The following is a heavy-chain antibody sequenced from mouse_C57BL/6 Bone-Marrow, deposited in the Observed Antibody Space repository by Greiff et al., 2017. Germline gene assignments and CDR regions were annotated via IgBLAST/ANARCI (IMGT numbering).Heavy chain of an antibody. Sequence: VQLQQPGAELVMPGASVKLSCKASGYTFTSYWMHWVKQRPGQGLEWIGEIDPSDSYTNYNQKFKGKSTLTVDKSSSTAYMQLSSLTSEDSAVYYCAPYYGSSYWYFDVWGRGTTVTVSS. CDR1: GYTFTSYW. CDR2: IDPSDSYT. D-gene: IGHD1-1*01. V-gene: IGHV1-69*01. CDR3: APYYGSSYWYFDV. J-gene: IGHJ1*03.